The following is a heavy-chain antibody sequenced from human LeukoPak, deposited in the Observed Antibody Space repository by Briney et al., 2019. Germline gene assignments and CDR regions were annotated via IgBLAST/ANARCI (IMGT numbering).Heavy chain of an antibody. CDR1: GFTFSDYY. D-gene: IGHD3-22*01. Sequence: GGSLRLSCAASGFTFSDYYMSWIRQAPGKGLEWVSYISSSGSTIYYADSVEGRFTISRDNAKNSLYLQMNSLRAEDTAVYYCARGFLYYYDSSGLSFDYWGQGTLVTVSS. CDR3: ARGFLYYYDSSGLSFDY. CDR2: ISSSGSTI. J-gene: IGHJ4*02. V-gene: IGHV3-11*01.